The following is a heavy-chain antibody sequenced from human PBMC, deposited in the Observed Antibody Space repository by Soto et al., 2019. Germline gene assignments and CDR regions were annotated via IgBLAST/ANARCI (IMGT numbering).Heavy chain of an antibody. D-gene: IGHD5-18*01. CDR2: INHSGST. V-gene: IGHV4-34*01. Sequence: SETLSLTCAVYGGSFSGYYWSWIRQPPGKGLEWIGEINHSGSTNYNPSLKSRVTISVDTSKNQFSLKLSSVTAADTAVYYCARAPRGYSYGHDYYYCGMDVWGQGTTVTVSS. J-gene: IGHJ6*02. CDR3: ARAPRGYSYGHDYYYCGMDV. CDR1: GGSFSGYY.